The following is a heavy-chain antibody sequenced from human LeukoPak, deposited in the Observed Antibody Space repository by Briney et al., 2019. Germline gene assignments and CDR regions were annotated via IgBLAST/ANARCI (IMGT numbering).Heavy chain of an antibody. V-gene: IGHV4-31*03. D-gene: IGHD2-15*01. Sequence: SQTLSLTCTVSGGSISSGDCYWSWIRQHPGKGLEWIGFIYYSGSTYYNPSLKSRVTISLDTSKNQFSLKLSSVTAADTAVYYCARGGSSHWYFDLWGRGTLVTVSS. CDR1: GGSISSGDCY. J-gene: IGHJ2*01. CDR3: ARGGSSHWYFDL. CDR2: IYYSGST.